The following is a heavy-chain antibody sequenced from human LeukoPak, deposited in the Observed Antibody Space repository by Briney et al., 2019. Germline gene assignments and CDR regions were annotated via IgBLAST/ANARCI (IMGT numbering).Heavy chain of an antibody. CDR3: ARDLWGSYSTGSYLDY. CDR2: IKEDGSVM. D-gene: IGHD6-19*01. CDR1: GFPFTNYW. V-gene: IGHV3-7*01. Sequence: GGSLRLSCAVSGFPFTNYWMSWVRQAPGKGLEWVANIKEDGSVMYYVDSLKGRFTISRDSAQNSLYLQMNSLRVEDTAVYFCARDLWGSYSTGSYLDYWGQVALVTVSS. J-gene: IGHJ4*02.